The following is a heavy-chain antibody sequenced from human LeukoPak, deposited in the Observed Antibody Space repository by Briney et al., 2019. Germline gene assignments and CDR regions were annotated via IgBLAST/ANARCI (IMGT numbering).Heavy chain of an antibody. CDR2: ISGSGGYP. Sequence: GGSLRLSCAASGFTFSSYAMGWVRQAPGRGLEWVSSISGSGGYPYYADSVKGRFTISRDNSKNTLYLQMNSLRAEDTAVYYCAKELNAFDIWGQGTMVTVSS. J-gene: IGHJ3*02. V-gene: IGHV3-23*01. CDR3: AKELNAFDI. CDR1: GFTFSSYA.